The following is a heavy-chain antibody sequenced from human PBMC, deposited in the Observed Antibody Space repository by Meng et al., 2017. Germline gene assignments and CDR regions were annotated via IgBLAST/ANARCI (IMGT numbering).Heavy chain of an antibody. D-gene: IGHD4-17*01. CDR1: RDTFTIYV. CDR2: INAGHGNT. J-gene: IGHJ5*02. Sequence: CGVYVKNVGSAVKVSCKALRDTFTIYVMLWVRQHPGQSLEWMDWINAGHGNTKYSQKFQGRVTITRETSARTAYMELSSLRSEDTAXYYCAXDXSRLSTVTLLFDPWGQGTLVTVSX. CDR3: AXDXSRLSTVTLLFDP. V-gene: IGHV1-3*01.